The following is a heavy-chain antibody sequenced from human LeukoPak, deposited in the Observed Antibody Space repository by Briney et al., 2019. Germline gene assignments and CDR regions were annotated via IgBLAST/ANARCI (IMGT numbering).Heavy chain of an antibody. CDR3: ARQGDVGSYPFDL. Sequence: SETLSLTCTVSRGSINSFYWGWIRQPPGKGLEWIGSLSYTGTTYFNPSLESRPTLSVDTSRIHFSLKLNSVTAADTAVYYCARQGDVGSYPFDLWGQGTLVIVSS. CDR2: LSYTGTT. J-gene: IGHJ4*02. D-gene: IGHD1-26*01. CDR1: RGSINSFY. V-gene: IGHV4-39*07.